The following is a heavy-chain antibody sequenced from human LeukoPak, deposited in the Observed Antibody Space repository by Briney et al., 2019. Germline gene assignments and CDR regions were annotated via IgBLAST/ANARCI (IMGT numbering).Heavy chain of an antibody. CDR3: ATYVNWVAGDV. D-gene: IGHD1-1*01. V-gene: IGHV3-7*01. CDR1: EFTFSSHW. CDR2: IKDDGSEK. Sequence: GGSLRLSCAASEFTFSSHWMSWVRQAPGKGLEWVANIKDDGSEKYYEDSVKGRFTTSRDNANNSLYLQMNSLRAEDTAVYYCATYVNWVAGDVYGQGTTVSVSS. J-gene: IGHJ6*02.